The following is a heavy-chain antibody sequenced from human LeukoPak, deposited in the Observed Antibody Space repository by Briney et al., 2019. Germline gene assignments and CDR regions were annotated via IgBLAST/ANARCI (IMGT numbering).Heavy chain of an antibody. D-gene: IGHD3-22*01. J-gene: IGHJ4*02. CDR2: INPSGGST. V-gene: IGHV1-46*01. Sequence: ASVKVSCKASGYTFTSYYMHWVRQAPGQGLEWMGIINPSGGSTSYAQKFQGRVTMTRDTSTSTVYMELSSLRSDDTAVYYCARIYEPETYYYDSSGYNPDYWGQGTLVTVSS. CDR1: GYTFTSYY. CDR3: ARIYEPETYYYDSSGYNPDY.